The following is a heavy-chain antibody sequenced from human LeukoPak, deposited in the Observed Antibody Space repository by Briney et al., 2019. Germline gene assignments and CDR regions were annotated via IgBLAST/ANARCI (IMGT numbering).Heavy chain of an antibody. D-gene: IGHD4-11*01. Sequence: PGGSLRLSCEASGFTFSHYGMHWVRQAPGKGLEWVAVIWRDATNQHYTDSVKGRFTISRDNYKKTLSLQMNSLRAEDTAVYYCARDGQRGCDDSNSLEHWGQGSLVTVSS. V-gene: IGHV3-33*01. J-gene: IGHJ4*02. CDR3: ARDGQRGCDDSNSLEH. CDR2: IWRDATNQ. CDR1: GFTFSHYG.